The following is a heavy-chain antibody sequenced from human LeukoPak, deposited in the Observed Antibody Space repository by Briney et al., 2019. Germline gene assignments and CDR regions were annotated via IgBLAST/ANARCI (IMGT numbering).Heavy chain of an antibody. CDR1: GGSISSYY. J-gene: IGHJ6*02. CDR3: ARGSTYYDFWSGYRKPFYYYYGMDV. D-gene: IGHD3-3*01. Sequence: SETLSLTCTVSGGSISSYYWSRIRQPAGQGLEWIGRIYTSGSTNYNPSLKSRVTMSVDTSKNQFSLKLSSVTAADTAVYYCARGSTYYDFWSGYRKPFYYYYGMDVWGQGTTVTVSS. CDR2: IYTSGST. V-gene: IGHV4-4*07.